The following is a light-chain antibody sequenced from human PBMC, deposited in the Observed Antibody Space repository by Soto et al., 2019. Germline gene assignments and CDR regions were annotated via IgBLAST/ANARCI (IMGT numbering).Light chain of an antibody. J-gene: IGKJ2*01. CDR2: DTS. CDR1: QSVSSL. CDR3: QQYNIWPYT. V-gene: IGKV3-15*01. Sequence: IVLTQSPATLSVSPGERATLSCRASQSVSSLLAWYQQKPRQAPRLLIYDTSTRATGIPARFSGSGPGTDFTLTISGLQSEDFAIYYCQQYNIWPYTFGQGTKVDIK.